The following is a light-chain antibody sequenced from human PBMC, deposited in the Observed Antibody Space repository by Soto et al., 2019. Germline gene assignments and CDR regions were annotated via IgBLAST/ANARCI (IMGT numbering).Light chain of an antibody. CDR2: AAS. CDR3: QQLNSYPRT. CDR1: QGIGSY. Sequence: DIQLTQSPSFLSASVGDRVTITCRASQGIGSYLAWYQQRPGKAPKLLIYAASTLQSVVPSRFSGSGSGTEFTLTISSLQPEDFATFYCQQLNSYPRTFGQGTKLEIK. J-gene: IGKJ2*01. V-gene: IGKV1-9*01.